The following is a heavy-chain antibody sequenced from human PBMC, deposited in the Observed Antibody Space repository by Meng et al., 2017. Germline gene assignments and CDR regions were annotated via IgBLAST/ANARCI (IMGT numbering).Heavy chain of an antibody. CDR1: GFTFTSYG. J-gene: IGHJ3*02. Sequence: GESLKISCRTSGFTFTSYGMGWVRQAPGKGLEWVANIKQDGSEKYYVDSVKGRFTISRDNAKNSLYLQMNSLRAEDTAVYYCARAPRFYYYYDSSGYYHIWGQGTMVTVSS. D-gene: IGHD3-22*01. CDR3: ARAPRFYYYYDSSGYYHI. CDR2: IKQDGSEK. V-gene: IGHV3-7*01.